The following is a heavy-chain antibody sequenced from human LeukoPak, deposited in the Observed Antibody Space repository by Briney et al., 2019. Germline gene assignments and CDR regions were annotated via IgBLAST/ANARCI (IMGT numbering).Heavy chain of an antibody. Sequence: SSETLSLTCTVSGGSISSGDYYWSWIRQPPGKGLEWIGYIYYSGSTYYNPSLKSRVTISVDTSKNQFSLKLSSVTAADTAVYYCARSPTRAIAARVYWYFDLWGRGTLVTVSS. CDR2: IYYSGST. CDR3: ARSPTRAIAARVYWYFDL. D-gene: IGHD6-6*01. V-gene: IGHV4-30-4*08. CDR1: GGSISSGDYY. J-gene: IGHJ2*01.